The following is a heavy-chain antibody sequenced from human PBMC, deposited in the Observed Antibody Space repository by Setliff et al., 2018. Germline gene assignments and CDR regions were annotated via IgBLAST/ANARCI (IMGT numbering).Heavy chain of an antibody. CDR1: GFSFSRHW. J-gene: IGHJ3*02. D-gene: IGHD3-22*01. Sequence: GESLKIYCVVSGFSFSRHWMSWVRQAPGKGREWVADIKQDGSTKYYLDSVKGRFTISRDNAKRSLYLQMNGLRADDTGVYYCVRDDADNYDAFDNWGQGTLVTVSS. CDR3: VRDDADNYDAFDN. CDR2: IKQDGSTK. V-gene: IGHV3-7*01.